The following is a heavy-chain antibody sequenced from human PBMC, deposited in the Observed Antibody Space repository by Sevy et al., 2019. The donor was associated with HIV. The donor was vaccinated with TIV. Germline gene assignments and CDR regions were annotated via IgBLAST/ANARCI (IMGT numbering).Heavy chain of an antibody. CDR3: ARVPPLIHDGQNY. V-gene: IGHV1-2*06. CDR1: GYTFTGYY. D-gene: IGHD1-1*01. CDR2: INPNSGGT. J-gene: IGHJ4*02. Sequence: GPVKVSYKASGYTFTGYYIHWIRQAPGQGLEWMGRINPNSGGTNYAQKFQGRVTMTRETSISTVYMELTRLTSDDTAVYYCARVPPLIHDGQNYWGQGTLVTVSS.